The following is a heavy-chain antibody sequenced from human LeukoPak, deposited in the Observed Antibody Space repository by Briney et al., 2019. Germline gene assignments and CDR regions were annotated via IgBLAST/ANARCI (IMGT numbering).Heavy chain of an antibody. CDR2: ISASGGST. CDR3: AKHSEKYSGSYFRY. V-gene: IGHV3-23*01. J-gene: IGHJ4*02. Sequence: QPGGSLRLSCVASGFIFSNYAMSWVRQAPGKGLEWVSVISASGGSTYYADSVKGRLTISRDKPKNTLYLEMNSLRAEDTAIYYCAKHSEKYSGSYFRYWGQGTLVTVSS. CDR1: GFIFSNYA. D-gene: IGHD1-26*01.